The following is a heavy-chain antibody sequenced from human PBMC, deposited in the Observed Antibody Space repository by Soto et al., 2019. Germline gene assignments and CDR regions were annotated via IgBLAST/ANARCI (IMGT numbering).Heavy chain of an antibody. CDR3: ASDLDTAMGDYYYYYGMDV. V-gene: IGHV1-69*02. D-gene: IGHD5-18*01. J-gene: IGHJ6*02. CDR2: IIPILGIA. CDR1: GGTFSSYT. Sequence: SVKVSCKASGGTFSSYTISWVRQAPGQGLEWMGRIIPILGIANYAQKFQGRVTITADKSTSTAYMELSSLRSEDTAVYYCASDLDTAMGDYYYYYGMDVWGQGTTVTVSS.